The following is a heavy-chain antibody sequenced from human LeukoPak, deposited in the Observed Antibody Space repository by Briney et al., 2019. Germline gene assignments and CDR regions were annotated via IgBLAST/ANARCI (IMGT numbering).Heavy chain of an antibody. CDR2: IYYSGST. Sequence: SETLSLTCTVSGGSISSYYWSWIRQPPGKGLEWIGYIYYSGSTNYNPSLKSRVTISVDTSKNQFSLKLSSVTADDTAVYYCARIAIMTTVDYWGQGTLVTVSS. J-gene: IGHJ4*02. V-gene: IGHV4-59*01. CDR1: GGSISSYY. CDR3: ARIAIMTTVDY. D-gene: IGHD4-17*01.